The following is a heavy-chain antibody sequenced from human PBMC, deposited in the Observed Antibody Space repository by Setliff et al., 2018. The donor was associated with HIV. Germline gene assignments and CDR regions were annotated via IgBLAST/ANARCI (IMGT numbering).Heavy chain of an antibody. CDR1: GGTFSSYA. V-gene: IGHV1-69*05. CDR3: ARDFGGYCSSMSCPGLFDP. D-gene: IGHD2-2*01. Sequence: SVKVSCKASGGTFSSYAISWVRQAPGQGLEWMGGIILISGTVNYAQKFRGRVTITTHESTSTAYMELSSLRSEDTAVYYCARDFGGYCSSMSCPGLFDPWGQGTLVTVSS. CDR2: IILISGTV. J-gene: IGHJ5*02.